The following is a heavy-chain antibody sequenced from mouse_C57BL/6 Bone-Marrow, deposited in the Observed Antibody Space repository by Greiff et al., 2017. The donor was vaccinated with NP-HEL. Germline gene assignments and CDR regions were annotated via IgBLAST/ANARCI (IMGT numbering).Heavy chain of an antibody. CDR2: FDPNSGGT. CDR3: AFYYYGSSLSFEC. Sequence: QVQLQQPGAELVKPGASVKLSCKASGYTFTSYWMHWVKQRPGRGLEWIGRFDPNSGGTKYNEKFKSKATLTVDKPSSTAYMQLSSLTSEDSAVYYCAFYYYGSSLSFECWGHGTTLTVSS. D-gene: IGHD1-1*01. J-gene: IGHJ2*01. CDR1: GYTFTSYW. V-gene: IGHV1-72*01.